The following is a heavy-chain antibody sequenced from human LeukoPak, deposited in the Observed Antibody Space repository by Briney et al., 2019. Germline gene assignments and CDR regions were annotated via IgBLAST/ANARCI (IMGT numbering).Heavy chain of an antibody. J-gene: IGHJ4*02. D-gene: IGHD6-13*01. V-gene: IGHV1-69*06. CDR2: IIPIFGTA. CDR1: GGTFSSYA. Sequence: ASVKVSCKASGGTFSSYAISWVRQAPGQGLEWMGGIIPIFGTANYAQKFQGRVTITADKSTSTAYMEPSRLRSDDTAVYYCARADSSSWYSLVYWGQGTLVTVSS. CDR3: ARADSSSWYSLVY.